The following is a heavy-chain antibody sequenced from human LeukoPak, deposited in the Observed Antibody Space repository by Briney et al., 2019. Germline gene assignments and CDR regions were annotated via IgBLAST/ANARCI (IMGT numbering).Heavy chain of an antibody. CDR2: ISNTAGTK. Sequence: GGSLRLSYAASAFTFSDYYMSWIRQAPGKGLEWVSYISNTAGTKYYADSVKGRFTISRDNARNSLFLQMNSLRVEDTAMYYCARTAYPWFLDSWGQGTLVTVSS. CDR3: ARTAYPWFLDS. J-gene: IGHJ4*02. V-gene: IGHV3-11*01. CDR1: AFTFSDYY. D-gene: IGHD3-9*01.